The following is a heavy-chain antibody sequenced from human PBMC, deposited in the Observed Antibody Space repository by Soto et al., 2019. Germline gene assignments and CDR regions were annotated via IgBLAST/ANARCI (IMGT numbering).Heavy chain of an antibody. J-gene: IGHJ4*02. D-gene: IGHD7-27*01. CDR3: AKGLTPLGNWGSAFAS. Sequence: GGSLRLSCAPSGFTFSDYAMSWVRQAPGKGLEWVSIVGTTVGSTHYAESVKGRFTISRDNSKNTLYLQMNSLRAEDTAVYYCAKGLTPLGNWGSAFASWGQGTLVTVSS. CDR2: VGTTVGST. V-gene: IGHV3-23*01. CDR1: GFTFSDYA.